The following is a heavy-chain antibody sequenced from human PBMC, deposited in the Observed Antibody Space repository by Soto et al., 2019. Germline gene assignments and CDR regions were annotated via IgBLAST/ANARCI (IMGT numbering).Heavy chain of an antibody. D-gene: IGHD3-16*01. CDR3: ARRYGGNFDY. J-gene: IGHJ4*02. CDR1: GGSISGYY. V-gene: IGHV4-59*01. CDR2: MYNTGST. Sequence: SETLSLTCTVSGGSISGYYWSWIRQPPGKGLEWIGYMYNTGSTVYNPSCKSRVTISVDTSKNQFSLKLNSVTAADTAVYYCARRYGGNFDYWGQGTLVTVSS.